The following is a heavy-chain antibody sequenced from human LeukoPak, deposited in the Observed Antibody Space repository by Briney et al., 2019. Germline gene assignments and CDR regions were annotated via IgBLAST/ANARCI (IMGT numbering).Heavy chain of an antibody. CDR3: AKDRGVVVPGAIDY. J-gene: IGHJ4*02. CDR2: ISGSGGST. V-gene: IGHV3-23*01. CDR1: GFTFSSYA. Sequence: PGGSLRLSCAASGFTFSSYAMSWVRQAPGKGLEWVSGISGSGGSTYYADSVKGRFTISRDNSKNTLYLQMNSLRAEDTAVYYCAKDRGVVVPGAIDYWGQGTLVTVSS. D-gene: IGHD2-2*01.